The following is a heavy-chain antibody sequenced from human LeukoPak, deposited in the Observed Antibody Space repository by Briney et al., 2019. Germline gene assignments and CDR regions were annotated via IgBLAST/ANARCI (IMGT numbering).Heavy chain of an antibody. CDR3: ARGRPYYYGSGSYYNDPFDY. CDR2: IYFSGNT. D-gene: IGHD3-10*01. Sequence: SQTLSLTCTVSGGSISTGSYYWSWIRQPAGKGLEWIGSIYFSGNTYYNPSLKSRLTISVDTSKSQFSLKVNSVTAADTAVYYCARGRPYYYGSGSYYNDPFDYWGQGTLVTVSS. J-gene: IGHJ4*02. CDR1: GGSISTGSYY. V-gene: IGHV4-61*02.